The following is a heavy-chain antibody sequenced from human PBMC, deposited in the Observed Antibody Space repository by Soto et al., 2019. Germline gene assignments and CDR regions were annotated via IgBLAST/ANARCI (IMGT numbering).Heavy chain of an antibody. V-gene: IGHV3-23*01. CDR1: GFTFSTYN. D-gene: IGHD5-12*01. J-gene: IGHJ4*02. CDR3: AKDFRQDGVYDVDF. CDR2: IWGDGSGK. Sequence: EVQLLESGGKYIEPGGSLSLSCVASGFTFSTYNMNWMRRAPGKGLEWVASIWGDGSGKFYADSVKGRFTVSRDNSGNTMYLQMHSLRPEDMAVYYCAKDFRQDGVYDVDFWGQGTLVTVSP.